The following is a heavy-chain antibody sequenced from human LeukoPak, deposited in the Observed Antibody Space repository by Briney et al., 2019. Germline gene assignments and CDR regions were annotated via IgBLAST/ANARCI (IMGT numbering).Heavy chain of an antibody. Sequence: GASVKVSCKASGYTFTSYGISWVRQAPGQGLEWTGWISAYNGNTNYAQKLQGRVTMTTDTSTSTAYMELRSLRSDDTAVYYCARDLVAVAGLLYYYYYYGMDVLGQGTTVTVSS. D-gene: IGHD6-19*01. V-gene: IGHV1-18*01. CDR1: GYTFTSYG. CDR3: ARDLVAVAGLLYYYYYYGMDV. J-gene: IGHJ6*02. CDR2: ISAYNGNT.